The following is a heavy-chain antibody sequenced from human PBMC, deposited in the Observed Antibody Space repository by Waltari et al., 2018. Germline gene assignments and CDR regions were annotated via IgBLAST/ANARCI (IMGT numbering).Heavy chain of an antibody. V-gene: IGHV3-7*01. CDR2: IKKDGSEE. J-gene: IGHJ3*02. CDR1: GCTRSSYW. CDR3: ARDQWFAFDI. Sequence: EVQLVESGGGLVQPGGSLRRSGAASGCTRSSYWMSWVRQAPGKGPEWVANIKKDGSEEYYVDSVRGRFTISRDNAKNSLYLQMNSLRPEDTAVYYCARDQWFAFDIWGQGTMVTVSS. D-gene: IGHD3-22*01.